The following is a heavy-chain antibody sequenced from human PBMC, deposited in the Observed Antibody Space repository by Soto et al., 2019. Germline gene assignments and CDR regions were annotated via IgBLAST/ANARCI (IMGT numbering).Heavy chain of an antibody. J-gene: IGHJ6*02. Sequence: GASVKVSCKASGGTFSSYAISWVRQAPGQGLEWMGGIIPIFGTANYAQKFQGRVTITADESTSTAYMELSSLRSEDTAVYYCARDGITMVRGVRKYYYGMDVWGQGTTVTVSS. CDR2: IIPIFGTA. D-gene: IGHD3-10*01. CDR1: GGTFSSYA. CDR3: ARDGITMVRGVRKYYYGMDV. V-gene: IGHV1-69*13.